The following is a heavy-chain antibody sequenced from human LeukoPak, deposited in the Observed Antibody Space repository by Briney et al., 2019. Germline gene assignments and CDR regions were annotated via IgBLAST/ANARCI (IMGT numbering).Heavy chain of an antibody. CDR2: ISYSGNT. CDR3: ARGVGSGYTDY. J-gene: IGHJ4*02. D-gene: IGHD3-22*01. V-gene: IGHV4-59*01. CDR1: GGSISNYY. Sequence: KPSETLSLTCTVSGGSISNYYWTWIRQPPGKGLAGIGFISYSGNTNYNPSLKSRVTISLDTSKNQFSLKLISVTAADTAVYYCARGVGSGYTDYWGQGALVTVSS.